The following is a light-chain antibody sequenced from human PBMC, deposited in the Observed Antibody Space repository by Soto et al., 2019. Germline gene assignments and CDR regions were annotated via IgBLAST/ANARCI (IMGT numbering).Light chain of an antibody. V-gene: IGKV1-39*01. CDR1: QSISSY. CDR3: QQSYSTSAT. J-gene: IGKJ4*01. CDR2: AAS. Sequence: IQMTQSPSSLSASVGDRVTITCRASQSISSYLNWYQQKPGKAPKLLIYAASSLQSGVPSRFSGSGSGTDFTRTISSLQPEDFATYYCQQSYSTSATFGGGTKVEIK.